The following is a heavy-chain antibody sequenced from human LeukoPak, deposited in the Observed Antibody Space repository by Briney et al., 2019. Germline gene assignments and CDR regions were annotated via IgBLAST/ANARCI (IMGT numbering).Heavy chain of an antibody. Sequence: PGGSLRLSCAASGSTFSSYAMRWVRQAPGKGLEWVSAISGSGGSTYYADSVKGRFTIPRHNPKNTLYLQMNSRRAEETAVYYFAMFPRSPAGGPGVYWGQGTLVTVSS. CDR1: GSTFSSYA. CDR2: ISGSGGST. CDR3: AMFPRSPAGGPGVY. D-gene: IGHD1-26*01. J-gene: IGHJ4*02. V-gene: IGHV3-23*01.